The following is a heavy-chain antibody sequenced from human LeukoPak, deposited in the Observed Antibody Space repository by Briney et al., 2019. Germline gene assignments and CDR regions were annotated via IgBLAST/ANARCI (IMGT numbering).Heavy chain of an antibody. D-gene: IGHD4/OR15-4a*01. V-gene: IGHV4-39*01. CDR3: ARRDYAAWFDP. J-gene: IGHJ5*02. CDR2: VYYSGST. CDR1: GDSITSGAFY. Sequence: KPSETLSHTCNVSGDSITSGAFYWAWIRQSPGKGLEWIGNVYYSGSTQYNPSLRGRVSISMDKTKNQFSLNLNSVSVTDTAIYYCARRDYAAWFDPWGQGTLVTVSS.